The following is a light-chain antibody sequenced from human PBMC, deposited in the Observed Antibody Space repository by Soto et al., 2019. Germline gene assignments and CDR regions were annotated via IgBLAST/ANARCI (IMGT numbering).Light chain of an antibody. CDR3: QQSYRTQYT. Sequence: DIQMTQSPSSLSASVGDRVTITCRASQSISSYLNWYQQKPGKAPKLLIYAASSLQSGVPSMFSGSGSGTDFTLTISSLQPEDFATYYCQQSYRTQYTYGQGTKLEIK. J-gene: IGKJ2*01. V-gene: IGKV1-39*01. CDR1: QSISSY. CDR2: AAS.